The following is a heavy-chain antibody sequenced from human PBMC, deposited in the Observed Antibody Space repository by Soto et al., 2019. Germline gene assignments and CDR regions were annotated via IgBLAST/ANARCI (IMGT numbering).Heavy chain of an antibody. CDR1: CFPFSNAW. J-gene: IGHJ4*02. D-gene: IGHD3-10*01. V-gene: IGHV3-15*07. CDR3: TTDLWFGELILGY. CDR2: IKSKTDGGTT. Sequence: PGGSLRLSCSASCFPFSNAWMNWVRQAPGKGLEWVGRIKSKTDGGTTDYTAPVKGRFTISRDDSKNTLYLQMNSLKTEDTAVYYCTTDLWFGELILGYWGQGTLVTVSS.